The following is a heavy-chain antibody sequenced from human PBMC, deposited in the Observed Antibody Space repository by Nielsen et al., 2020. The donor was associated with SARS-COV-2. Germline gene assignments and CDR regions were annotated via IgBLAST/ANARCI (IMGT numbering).Heavy chain of an antibody. CDR2: IYSGGST. Sequence: GESLKISCAASGFTVSSNYMSWVRQAPGKGLEWVSVIYSGGSTYYADSVKGRFTISRDNSKNTLYLQMNSLRAEDTAVYYCTRTGMSLYYFDYWGQGTLVTVSS. D-gene: IGHD1-14*01. CDR3: TRTGMSLYYFDY. J-gene: IGHJ4*02. CDR1: GFTVSSNY. V-gene: IGHV3-53*01.